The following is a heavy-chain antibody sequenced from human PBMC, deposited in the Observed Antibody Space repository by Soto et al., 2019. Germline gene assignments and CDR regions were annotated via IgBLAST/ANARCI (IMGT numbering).Heavy chain of an antibody. CDR1: GFIFSAYG. CDR2: ISNDGINQ. J-gene: IGHJ6*02. CDR3: ASLRQDYYYYYAMNV. V-gene: IGHV3-30*03. Sequence: QVQLVESGGGVVQPGRSLRLSCAASGFIFSAYGMHWVRQAPGKGLVWVAVISNDGINQYYADSVTARFTISRDDSKNTLYLQMSSLKTEDTAVYYCASLRQDYYYYYAMNVWGQGTTVTVSS.